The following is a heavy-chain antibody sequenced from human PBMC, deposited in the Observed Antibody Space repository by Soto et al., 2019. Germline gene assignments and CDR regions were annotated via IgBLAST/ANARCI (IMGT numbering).Heavy chain of an antibody. CDR2: IDWDDDK. J-gene: IGHJ4*02. CDR1: KFSLKTSGMR. Sequence: SGPTLVNPTQTLTLTCTFSKFSLKTSGMRVSWIRQPPGKALEWLARIDWDDDKFYSTSLKTRLTISKDTSKNQVVLTMTNMDPVDTATYYCASSSGTYYSFDYWGKGTPVT. CDR3: ASSSGTYYSFDY. V-gene: IGHV2-70*04. D-gene: IGHD1-26*01.